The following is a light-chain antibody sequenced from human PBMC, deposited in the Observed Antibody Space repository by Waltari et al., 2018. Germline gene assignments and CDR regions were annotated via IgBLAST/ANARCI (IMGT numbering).Light chain of an antibody. J-gene: IGLJ2*01. CDR1: SLRSYY. CDR2: VKD. V-gene: IGLV3-19*01. Sequence: SSELTQDPAVSVAMGQTVRITCQGDSLRSYYASWYQQRPGQAPILVISVKDNRPSGGPDRFSGSSSQNTASLTITVAKAEDGASYYCHSRDASGVGGSFGGGTKLTVL. CDR3: HSRDASGVGGS.